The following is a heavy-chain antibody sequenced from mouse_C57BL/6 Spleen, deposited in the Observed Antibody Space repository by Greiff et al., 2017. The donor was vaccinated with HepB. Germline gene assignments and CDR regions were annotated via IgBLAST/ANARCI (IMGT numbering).Heavy chain of an antibody. CDR2: IYPGSGST. J-gene: IGHJ3*01. Sequence: QVQLQQPGAELVKPGASVKMSCKASGYTFTSYWITWVKQRPGQGLEWIGDIYPGSGSTNYNEKFKSKATLTVDTSSSTAYMRLSSLTSEDSAVYYCARPYGSISWFAYWGQGTLVTVSA. CDR1: GYTFTSYW. D-gene: IGHD1-1*01. V-gene: IGHV1-55*01. CDR3: ARPYGSISWFAY.